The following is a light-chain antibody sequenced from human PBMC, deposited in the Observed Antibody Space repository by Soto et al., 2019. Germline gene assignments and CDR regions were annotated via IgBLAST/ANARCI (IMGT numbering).Light chain of an antibody. V-gene: IGKV3-15*01. J-gene: IGKJ2*01. Sequence: EIVMTQSPATLSVSPGERATLSCRASQSVSSNLAWYQQKPGQAPRLLIYGASTRATGFPARFSGSGSGTEFTLTISSLQSEDFAVYYCQQYNNWPPANTSGQGTKLEIK. CDR1: QSVSSN. CDR2: GAS. CDR3: QQYNNWPPANT.